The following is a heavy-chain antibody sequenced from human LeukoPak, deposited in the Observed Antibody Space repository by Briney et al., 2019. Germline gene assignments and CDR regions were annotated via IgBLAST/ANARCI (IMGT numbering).Heavy chain of an antibody. Sequence: PGGSLRLSCVASGFTFGAYAMHWVRQAPGKGPEWVSFISGHGGTTYYVDSVKGRFAISRDNTNNSLYLEMNSLTTEDTALYYGAKLEVVPDPWADALDIWGQGTMVTVSS. CDR2: ISGHGGTT. J-gene: IGHJ3*02. V-gene: IGHV3-43*02. CDR1: GFTFGAYA. D-gene: IGHD3-22*01. CDR3: AKLEVVPDPWADALDI.